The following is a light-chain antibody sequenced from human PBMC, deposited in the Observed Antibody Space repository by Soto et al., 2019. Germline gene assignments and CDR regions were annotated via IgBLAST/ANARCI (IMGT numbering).Light chain of an antibody. V-gene: IGKV1-9*01. CDR2: AAS. J-gene: IGKJ3*01. CDR3: QQLNNYPRT. CDR1: QSVSSN. Sequence: TQSPATLSVSPGERATLSCRASQSVSSNLAWYQQKPGKAPKLLIYAASTLQSGVPSRFSGSGSGTDFTLTISSLQPEDFATYYCQQLNNYPRTFGPGTRVDIK.